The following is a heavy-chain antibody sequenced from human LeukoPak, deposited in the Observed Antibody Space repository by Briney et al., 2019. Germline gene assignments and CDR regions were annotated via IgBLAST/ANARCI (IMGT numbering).Heavy chain of an antibody. CDR3: ARWSGSVTARNYYYYMDV. Sequence: SQTLSLTCTVSGGSVRRGNYYWTWIRQPAGSGLEWIGRIYTSGTTDYNPSLRTRVTIPVDASRNQFSLNLSSVTAADTAVYYCARWSGSVTARNYYYYMDVWGEGTTVTVSS. D-gene: IGHD6-6*01. V-gene: IGHV4-61*02. J-gene: IGHJ6*03. CDR1: GGSVRRGNYY. CDR2: IYTSGTT.